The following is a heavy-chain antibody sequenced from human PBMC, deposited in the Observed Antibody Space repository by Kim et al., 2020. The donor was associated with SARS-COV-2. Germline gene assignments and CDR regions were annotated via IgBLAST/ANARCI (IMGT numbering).Heavy chain of an antibody. D-gene: IGHD2-2*01. CDR1: GFTFSSYA. J-gene: IGHJ3*02. CDR2: ISGSGGST. CDR3: YAYQLLVLGAFDI. V-gene: IGHV3-23*01. Sequence: GGSLRLSCAASGFTFSSYAMSWVRQAPGKGLEWVSAISGSGGSTYYADSVKGRFTISRDNSKNTLYLQMNSLRAEDTAVYYCYAYQLLVLGAFDIWGQGTIVTVSS.